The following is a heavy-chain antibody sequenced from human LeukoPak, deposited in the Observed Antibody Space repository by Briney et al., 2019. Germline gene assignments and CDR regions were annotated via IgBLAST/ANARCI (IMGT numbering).Heavy chain of an antibody. D-gene: IGHD2-8*01. J-gene: IGHJ4*02. CDR2: IKEDGSER. CDR3: ARDLGYCTNGVCHTRFDY. V-gene: IGHV3-7*03. CDR1: GFTFSNAW. Sequence: GGSLRLSCAASGFTFSNAWMNWVRQAPGKGLEWVASIKEDGSERHVDSVKGRFSISRDNTKGSLFLQLNSLRAEDTAVYYCARDLGYCTNGVCHTRFDYWGQGTLVAVSS.